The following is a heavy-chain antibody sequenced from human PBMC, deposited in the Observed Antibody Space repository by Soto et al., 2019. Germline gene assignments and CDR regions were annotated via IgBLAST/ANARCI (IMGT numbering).Heavy chain of an antibody. Sequence: EVQLVESGGGLVQPGGSLRLSCAASGFTFSSYWMSWVRQAPGKGLEWVANIKQDGSEKYYVDSVKGRFTISRDNAKNSLYLQMNRLRAEDTAVYYCARDAPTYYYYYGMDVWGQGTTVTVCS. CDR1: GFTFSSYW. CDR3: ARDAPTYYYYYGMDV. V-gene: IGHV3-7*03. CDR2: IKQDGSEK. J-gene: IGHJ6*02.